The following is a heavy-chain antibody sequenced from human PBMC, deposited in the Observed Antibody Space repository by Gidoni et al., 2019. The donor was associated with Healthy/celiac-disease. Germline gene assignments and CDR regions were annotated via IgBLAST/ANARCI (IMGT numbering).Heavy chain of an antibody. CDR1: GGSISSSSYY. CDR3: ARWGLGGIAAAGPLGWFDP. D-gene: IGHD6-13*01. CDR2: INYSGST. J-gene: IGHJ5*02. V-gene: IGHV4-39*01. Sequence: QLQLQESGPGLVTPSETLSLTCTVSGGSISSSSYYWGWIRQPPGKGLEWIGSINYSGSTYYNPSLKSRVTISVDTSKNQFSLKLSSVTAADTAVYYCARWGLGGIAAAGPLGWFDPWGQGTLVTVSS.